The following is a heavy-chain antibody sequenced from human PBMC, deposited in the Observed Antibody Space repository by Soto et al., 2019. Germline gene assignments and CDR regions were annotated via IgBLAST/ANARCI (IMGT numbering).Heavy chain of an antibody. D-gene: IGHD2-2*01. CDR2: ISYDGSNK. J-gene: IGHJ6*02. Sequence: GGSLRLSCAASGFTFSSYGMHWVRQAPGKGLEWVAVISYDGSNKYYADSVKGRFTISRDNSKNTLYLQMNSLRAEDTAVYYCARDFLSSTSCPRGRCYHYGMAVWGQGTTVTVSS. V-gene: IGHV3-30*03. CDR3: ARDFLSSTSCPRGRCYHYGMAV. CDR1: GFTFSSYG.